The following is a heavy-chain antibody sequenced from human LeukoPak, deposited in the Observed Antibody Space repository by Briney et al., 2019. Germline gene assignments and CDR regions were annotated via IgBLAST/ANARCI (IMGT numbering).Heavy chain of an antibody. CDR3: ATNRVGTYDRPFDI. CDR2: IHYTGTT. J-gene: IGHJ3*02. D-gene: IGHD1-26*01. Sequence: SETLSLTCIVSGGSINSHYWSWIRQHPGKGLEWIGDIHYTGTTKYNPSVKSRVTISIDTSKNQFSLELSSVTATDTAVYFCATNRVGTYDRPFDIWGQGTMVTVSS. CDR1: GGSINSHY. V-gene: IGHV4-59*08.